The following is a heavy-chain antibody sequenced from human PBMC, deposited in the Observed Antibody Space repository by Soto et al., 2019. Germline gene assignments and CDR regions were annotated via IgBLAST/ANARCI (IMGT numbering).Heavy chain of an antibody. CDR3: VSPHSDSSNAFDL. CDR2: ISYDGENQ. CDR1: GFSFSHYA. J-gene: IGHJ5*02. D-gene: IGHD3-22*01. V-gene: IGHV3-30*04. Sequence: GGSLRLSCAASGFSFSHYAMHWVRQPPGKGLEWVALISYDGENQYFTDSVRGRFTISRDNSKTAVYLEMNDLRLDDTATYYCVSPHSDSSNAFDLWGQGTLVTVSS.